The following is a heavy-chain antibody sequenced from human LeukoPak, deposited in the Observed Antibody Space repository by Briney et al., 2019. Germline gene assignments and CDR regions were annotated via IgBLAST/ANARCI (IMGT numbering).Heavy chain of an antibody. CDR3: ARFGSGSYDFDY. CDR2: MNPNSGNT. V-gene: IGHV1-8*01. D-gene: IGHD1-26*01. CDR1: GYTFTSYD. J-gene: IGHJ4*02. Sequence: ASVKVSCKASGYTFTSYDINWVRQATGQGLEWMGWMNPNSGNTGYAQKFQGRVTMTRNTSISTAYMELSSLRSEDTAVYYCARFGSGSYDFDYWGQGTLVTASS.